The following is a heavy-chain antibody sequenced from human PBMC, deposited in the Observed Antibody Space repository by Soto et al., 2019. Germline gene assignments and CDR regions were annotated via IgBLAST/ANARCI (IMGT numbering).Heavy chain of an antibody. J-gene: IGHJ5*02. CDR2: IIPIFGTS. Sequence: SVNVSCKASGGTFSSYAISWVRQAPGQGLEWVGGIIPIFGTSNYAQKFQGRVTITADESTSTAYMELSSLRSEDTAVYYCARRVRGENGCDRWGQGTLVTISS. CDR3: ARRVRGENGCDR. V-gene: IGHV1-69*13. D-gene: IGHD3-10*01. CDR1: GGTFSSYA.